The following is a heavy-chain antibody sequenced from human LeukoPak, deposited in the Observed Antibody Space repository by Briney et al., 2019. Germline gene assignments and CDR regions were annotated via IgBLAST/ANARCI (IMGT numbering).Heavy chain of an antibody. CDR3: AREIRPYYDFWSGYYMFDY. Sequence: SETLSLTCTVSGYSISSGYYWGWIRQPPGKGLEWIGSIYHSGSTYYNPSLKSRVTISVDTSKNQFSLKLSSVTAADTAVYYCAREIRPYYDFWSGYYMFDYWGQGTLVTVSS. CDR2: IYHSGST. J-gene: IGHJ4*02. D-gene: IGHD3-3*01. V-gene: IGHV4-38-2*02. CDR1: GYSISSGYY.